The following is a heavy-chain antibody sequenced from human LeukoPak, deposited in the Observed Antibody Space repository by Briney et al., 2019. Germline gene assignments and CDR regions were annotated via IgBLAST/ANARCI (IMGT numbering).Heavy chain of an antibody. CDR3: AKTTGSVVTTCPNWFDP. CDR1: GFTFSSYA. CDR2: ISGSGGST. J-gene: IGHJ5*02. Sequence: PGGSLRLSCAASGFTFSSYAMSWVRQAPGKGLVWVSAISGSGGSTYYADSVKGRFTISRDNSKNTLYLQMNSLRAEDTAVYYCAKTTGSVVTTCPNWFDPWGQGTLVTVSS. V-gene: IGHV3-23*01. D-gene: IGHD2-21*02.